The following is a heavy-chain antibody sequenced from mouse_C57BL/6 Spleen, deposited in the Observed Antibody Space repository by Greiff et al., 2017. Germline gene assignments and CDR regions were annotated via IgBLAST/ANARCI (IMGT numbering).Heavy chain of an antibody. CDR1: GYTFTSYN. CDR2: IYPGNGDT. D-gene: IGHD1-1*01. Sequence: QVQLQQSGAELVRPGASVKMSCKASGYTFTSYNMHWVKQTPRQGLEWIGAIYPGNGDTSYTQKFKGKATLTVDKSSSTAYLQLSSLTSEDSAVYFCARGDYYGSSYWFAYWGQGTLVTVSA. V-gene: IGHV1-12*01. J-gene: IGHJ3*01. CDR3: ARGDYYGSSYWFAY.